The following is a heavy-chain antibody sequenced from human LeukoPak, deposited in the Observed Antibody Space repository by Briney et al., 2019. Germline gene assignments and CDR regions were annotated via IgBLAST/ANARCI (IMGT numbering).Heavy chain of an antibody. CDR1: GFTFDEYA. CDR2: ISADGTRT. CDR3: AKDLSSLFNSFNI. J-gene: IGHJ3*02. Sequence: GGSLRLSCAASGFTFDEYAMHWVRQAPGKVLEWVSLISADGTRTFNVASVKGRFTVSRDNNKNSLYLQMNNLRTEDTALYYCAKDLSSLFNSFNIWGQGTLVTVSS. D-gene: IGHD2/OR15-2a*01. V-gene: IGHV3-43*02.